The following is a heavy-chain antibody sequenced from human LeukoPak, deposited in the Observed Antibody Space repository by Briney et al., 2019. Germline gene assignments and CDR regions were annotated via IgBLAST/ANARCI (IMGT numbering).Heavy chain of an antibody. Sequence: PEGSLRLSCAASGFTVSSNYMSWVRQAPGKGLEWVSVIYSGGSTYYADSVKGRFTISRDNSKNTLYLQMNSLRAEDTAVYYCAKDGRRGEGSYGTDDYWGQGTLVTVSS. CDR1: GFTVSSNY. CDR2: IYSGGST. V-gene: IGHV3-53*01. CDR3: AKDGRRGEGSYGTDDY. J-gene: IGHJ4*02. D-gene: IGHD5-18*01.